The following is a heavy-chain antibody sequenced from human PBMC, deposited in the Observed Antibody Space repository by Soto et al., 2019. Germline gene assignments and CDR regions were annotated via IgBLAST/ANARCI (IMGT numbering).Heavy chain of an antibody. CDR3: AREAESGHNWFDP. D-gene: IGHD5-12*01. V-gene: IGHV1-69*06. J-gene: IGHJ5*02. CDR1: GGTFSSYA. Sequence: QVQLVQSGAEVKKPGSSVKVSCKASGGTFSSYAISWVRQAPGQGLEWMGGIIPIFGTANYAQKFQGRFTITAHKSASTAYMDVSSLRSEDTAVYYWAREAESGHNWFDPCGQGTLVTVSS. CDR2: IIPIFGTA.